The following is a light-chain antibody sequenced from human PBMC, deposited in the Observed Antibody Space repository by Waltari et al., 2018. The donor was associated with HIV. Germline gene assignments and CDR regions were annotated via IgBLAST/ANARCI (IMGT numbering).Light chain of an antibody. CDR1: SGDIGFYNL. CDR2: GVE. Sequence: QSALTQPASVSGSPGQSITISCTGSSGDIGFYNLVSWYRQHPGKAPQLLIYGVETRPSGVPDRFSGSKSGNTASLTISGLQAEDEADYYCISYTTTNYYVFGPGTWVTVL. CDR3: ISYTTTNYYV. J-gene: IGLJ1*01. V-gene: IGLV2-14*01.